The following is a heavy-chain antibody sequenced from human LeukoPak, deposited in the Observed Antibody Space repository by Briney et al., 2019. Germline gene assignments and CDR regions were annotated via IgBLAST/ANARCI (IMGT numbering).Heavy chain of an antibody. V-gene: IGHV3-69-1*02. J-gene: IGHJ4*02. Sequence: GGSLRLSCEASGVTFSAYAMPWLRQAPGKGLEWVSSIGSDNKPHYSESVKGRFTISRDNAKNSLYLQMNSLRAEDTAVYYCARPLGSYGLFDYWGQGTLVTVSS. CDR1: GVTFSAYA. CDR2: IGSDNKP. CDR3: ARPLGSYGLFDY. D-gene: IGHD3-16*01.